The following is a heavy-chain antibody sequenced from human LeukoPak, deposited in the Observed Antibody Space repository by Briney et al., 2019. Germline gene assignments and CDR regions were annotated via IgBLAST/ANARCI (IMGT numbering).Heavy chain of an antibody. CDR1: GFTFSSYG. Sequence: QTGGSLRLSCAASGFTFSSYGMHWVRQAPGKGLEWVAVIGYDGSNKYYADSVKGRFTISRDNPKNTLYLQMNSLRAEDTAVYYCAKSTVRREYSSLFYFEYWGRGTLVTVSS. CDR3: AKSTVRREYSSLFYFEY. D-gene: IGHD3-22*01. V-gene: IGHV3-33*06. CDR2: IGYDGSNK. J-gene: IGHJ4*01.